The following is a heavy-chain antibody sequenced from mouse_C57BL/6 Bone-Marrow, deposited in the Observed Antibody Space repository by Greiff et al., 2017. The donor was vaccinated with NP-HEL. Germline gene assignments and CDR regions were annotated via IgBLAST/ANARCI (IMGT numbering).Heavy chain of an antibody. Sequence: VQLQQSGAELVMPGASVKLSCKASGYTFTSYWMHWVKQRPGQGLEWIGEIDPSDSYTNYNQKFKGKSTLTVDKSSSTAYMQLSSLTSEDSAVYYCARGVYDYDPFAYWGQGTLVTVSA. D-gene: IGHD2-4*01. CDR1: GYTFTSYW. CDR3: ARGVYDYDPFAY. J-gene: IGHJ3*01. V-gene: IGHV1-69*01. CDR2: IDPSDSYT.